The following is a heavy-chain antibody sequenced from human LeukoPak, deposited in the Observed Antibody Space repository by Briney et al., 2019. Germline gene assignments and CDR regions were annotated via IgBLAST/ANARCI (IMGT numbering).Heavy chain of an antibody. Sequence: PGGSLRLSCAASGFTFSSYSMNWVRQAPGKGLEWVSYISSSSSTIYYADSVKGRFTISRDNAKNSLYLQMNSLRDEDTAVYYCAGSCSWYVSPARDGMDVWGQGTTVTVSS. D-gene: IGHD6-13*01. CDR1: GFTFSSYS. V-gene: IGHV3-48*02. CDR2: ISSSSSTI. CDR3: AGSCSWYVSPARDGMDV. J-gene: IGHJ6*02.